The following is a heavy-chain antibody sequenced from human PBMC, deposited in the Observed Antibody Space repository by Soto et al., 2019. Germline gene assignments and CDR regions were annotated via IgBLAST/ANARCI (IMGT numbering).Heavy chain of an antibody. J-gene: IGHJ3*02. D-gene: IGHD2-2*01. Sequence: EVQLVESGGGLVQPGGSLRLSCAASGFTFSTYSMNWVRQAPGKGLEWVSSISSSSIYIYYADSVKGRFTISRDNAKNSLYLQMNSLRAEDTAVYYCARTRCSISSTDAFDIWGQGTMVTVSS. CDR2: ISSSSIYI. CDR3: ARTRCSISSTDAFDI. CDR1: GFTFSTYS. V-gene: IGHV3-21*01.